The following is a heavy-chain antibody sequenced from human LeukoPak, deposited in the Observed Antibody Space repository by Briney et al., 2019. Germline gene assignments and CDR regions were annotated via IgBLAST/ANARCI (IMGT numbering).Heavy chain of an antibody. CDR1: AFSFSNYD. Sequence: GGSLRLSCAASAFSFSNYDMNWVRQAQGKGLEWVAYISASGSTIYHANSVKGRFTISRENARNSLYLQMNSLRDEDTAVYYCVRVTTVTAGDYWGQGTLVTVSS. V-gene: IGHV3-48*02. D-gene: IGHD4-17*01. CDR3: VRVTTVTAGDY. CDR2: ISASGSTI. J-gene: IGHJ4*02.